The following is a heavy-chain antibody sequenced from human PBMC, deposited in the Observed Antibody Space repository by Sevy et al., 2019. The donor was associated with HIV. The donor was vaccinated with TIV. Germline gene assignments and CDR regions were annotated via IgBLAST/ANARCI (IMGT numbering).Heavy chain of an antibody. J-gene: IGHJ4*02. D-gene: IGHD3-22*01. CDR1: GYTLTKLS. Sequence: ASVKVSCKVSGYTLTKLSMHWVRQAPGKGLEWMGSFDPEDGERIYAQNFQGRVTMSEDTSTDTAYMDLSRLKSDDTAVDYCAATREYYYGNSGYFDYWGQGTLVTVSS. CDR3: AATREYYYGNSGYFDY. V-gene: IGHV1-24*01. CDR2: FDPEDGER.